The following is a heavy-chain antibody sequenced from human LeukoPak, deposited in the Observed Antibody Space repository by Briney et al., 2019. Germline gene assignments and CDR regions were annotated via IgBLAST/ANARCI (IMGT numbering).Heavy chain of an antibody. CDR3: ASPPGVSGYYYGMDV. CDR1: GYSFTSYW. Sequence: GESLKISCKASGYSFTSYWIGWVRQMPGKGLEWMGIIYPGDSDTRYSPSFQGQVTISADKSISTAYLQWSSLKASDTAMYYCASPPGVSGYYYGMDVWGQGTTVTVSS. CDR2: IYPGDSDT. V-gene: IGHV5-51*01. J-gene: IGHJ6*02. D-gene: IGHD6-13*01.